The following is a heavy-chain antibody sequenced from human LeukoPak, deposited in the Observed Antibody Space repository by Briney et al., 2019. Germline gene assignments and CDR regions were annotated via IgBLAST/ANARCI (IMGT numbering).Heavy chain of an antibody. D-gene: IGHD1-14*01. V-gene: IGHV3-23*01. J-gene: IGHJ4*02. CDR3: AKRLGTTRVFDY. Sequence: GGSLRLSCAASGFTFSSYAMSWVRQAPGKGLEWVSAISSSGDLTYYADSVKGQFIISRDNSRNTLYLQMNSLRAEDAALYYCAKRLGTTRVFDYWGQGTLVAVS. CDR1: GFTFSSYA. CDR2: ISSSGDLT.